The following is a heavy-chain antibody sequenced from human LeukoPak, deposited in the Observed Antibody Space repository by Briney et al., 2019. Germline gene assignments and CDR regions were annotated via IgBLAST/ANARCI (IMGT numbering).Heavy chain of an antibody. CDR3: ARGVLIPAARGYYGMDV. CDR1: GYTFTSYD. J-gene: IGHJ6*02. D-gene: IGHD2-2*01. V-gene: IGHV1-8*01. Sequence: GASVKVSCKASGYTFTSYDINWVRQATGQGLEWMGWMSPNSGNTGYAQKFQGRVTMTRNTSISTAYMELSSLRSEDTAVYYCARGVLIPAARGYYGMDVWGQGTTVTVSS. CDR2: MSPNSGNT.